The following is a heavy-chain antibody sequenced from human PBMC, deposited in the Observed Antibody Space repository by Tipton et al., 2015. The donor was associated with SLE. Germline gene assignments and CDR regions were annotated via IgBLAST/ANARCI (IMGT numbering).Heavy chain of an antibody. CDR2: ISSSSSYI. D-gene: IGHD3-3*01. V-gene: IGHV3-21*01. Sequence: SLRLSCAASGFAFSSYSMNWVRQAPGKGLEWVSSISSSSSYIYYADSVKGRFTISRDNAKNSLYLQMNSLRAEDTAVYYCAREVGRDYDFWSGYSGHYMDVCGKGTTVPVSS. CDR1: GFAFSSYS. CDR3: AREVGRDYDFWSGYSGHYMDV. J-gene: IGHJ6*03.